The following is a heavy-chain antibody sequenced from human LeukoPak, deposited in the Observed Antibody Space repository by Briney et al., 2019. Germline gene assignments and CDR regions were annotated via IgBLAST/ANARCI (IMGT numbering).Heavy chain of an antibody. CDR1: GFTFSSYG. CDR3: ARVRGSTWLQSHIFDY. V-gene: IGHV3-21*01. Sequence: PGGSLRLSCAASGFTFSSYGMHWVRQAPGKGLEWVSSISSSSSYIYYADSVKGRFTISRDNAKNSLYLQMNSLRAEDTAVYYCARVRGSTWLQSHIFDYWGQGTLVTVSS. CDR2: ISSSSSYI. J-gene: IGHJ4*02. D-gene: IGHD5-24*01.